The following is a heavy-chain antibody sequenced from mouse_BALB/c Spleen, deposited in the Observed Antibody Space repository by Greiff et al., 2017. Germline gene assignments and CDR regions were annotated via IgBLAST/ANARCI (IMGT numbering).Heavy chain of an antibody. D-gene: IGHD2-1*01. V-gene: IGHV2-2*02. J-gene: IGHJ1*01. CDR3: ARNKGYGNYDWYFDV. Sequence: VKPEESGPGLVQPSQSLSITCTVSGFSLTSYGVHWVRQSPGKGLEWLGVIWSGGSTDYNAAFISRLSISKDNSKSQVFFKMNSLQANDTAIYYCARNKGYGNYDWYFDVWGAGTTVTVSS. CDR1: GFSLTSYG. CDR2: IWSGGST.